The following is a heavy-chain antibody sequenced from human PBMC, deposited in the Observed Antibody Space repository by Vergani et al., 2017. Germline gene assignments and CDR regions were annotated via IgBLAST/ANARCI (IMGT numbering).Heavy chain of an antibody. CDR2: IYYSGST. CDR1: GGSISSSSYY. V-gene: IGHV4-39*01. D-gene: IGHD1/OR15-1a*01. CDR3: ARSLLGEQRDDDXFDY. Sequence: QLQLQESGPGLVKPSETLSLTCTVSGGSISSSSYYWGWIRQPPGKGLEWIGSIYYSGSTYYNPSLKSRVTISVDTSKNQFSLKLSSVTAADTAVYYCARSLLGEQRDDDXFDYWGQGTLVTVSS. J-gene: IGHJ4*02.